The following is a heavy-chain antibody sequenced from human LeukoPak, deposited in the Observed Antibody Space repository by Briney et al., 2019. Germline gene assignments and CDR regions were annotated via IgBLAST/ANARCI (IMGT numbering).Heavy chain of an antibody. CDR3: ARGDPVMTATSYDR. V-gene: IGHV1-2*02. CDR1: GYTFTSYG. J-gene: IGHJ4*02. D-gene: IGHD2-21*02. Sequence: ASVKVSCKASGYTFTSYGISWVRQAPGQGLEWMGWINPNSGGTNYAQKFQGRVAMTRDTSISTAYMEVRRLRSDDTAVYYCARGDPVMTATSYDRWGQGTPVTVSS. CDR2: INPNSGGT.